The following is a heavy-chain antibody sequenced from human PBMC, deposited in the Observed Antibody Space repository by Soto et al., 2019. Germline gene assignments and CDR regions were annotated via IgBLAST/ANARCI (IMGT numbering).Heavy chain of an antibody. V-gene: IGHV6-1*01. CDR2: TYYRSKWYS. D-gene: IGHD6-19*01. J-gene: IGHJ4*02. CDR3: ARGSYYSGWV. Sequence: QTLSLACAIAGDSVSSASAACSWIRQSPSRGLEWLGRTYYRSKWYSDYAVSVKSRITINPDTSKKQFSLQLNPVTPEDTDVYYCARGSYYSGWVWGQGTLVTVYS. CDR1: GDSVSSASAA.